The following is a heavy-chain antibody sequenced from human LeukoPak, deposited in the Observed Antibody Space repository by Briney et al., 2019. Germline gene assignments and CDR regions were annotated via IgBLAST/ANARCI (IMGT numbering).Heavy chain of an antibody. D-gene: IGHD2-21*02. V-gene: IGHV4-39*07. CDR3: ARGFPPYCGGDCYYYFDY. CDR1: GGSISSSSYY. CDR2: IYYSGST. J-gene: IGHJ4*02. Sequence: SETLSLTCTVSGGSISSSSYYWGWIRQPPGKGLEWIGSIYYSGSTYCNPSLKSRVTISVDTSKNQFSLKLSSVTAADTAVYYCARGFPPYCGGDCYYYFDYWGQGTLVTVSS.